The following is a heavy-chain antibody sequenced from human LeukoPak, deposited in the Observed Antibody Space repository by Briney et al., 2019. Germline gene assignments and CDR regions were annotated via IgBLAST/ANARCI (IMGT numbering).Heavy chain of an antibody. J-gene: IGHJ4*02. D-gene: IGHD2-2*01. CDR2: IKSKGNNYAT. Sequence: GGSLRLSCAASGFIFSASAIHWVRQASGKGLEWVGRIKSKGNNYATEYAASVKARFTISRDDSKNTAYLQMNSLKTEDTAVYYCAHGTMYQLDYWGQGTLVTVSS. CDR3: AHGTMYQLDY. CDR1: GFIFSASA. V-gene: IGHV3-73*01.